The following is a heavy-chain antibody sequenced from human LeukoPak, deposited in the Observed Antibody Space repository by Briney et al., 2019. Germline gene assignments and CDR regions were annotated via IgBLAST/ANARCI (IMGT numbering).Heavy chain of an antibody. CDR2: INPSGGST. D-gene: IGHD3-3*01. J-gene: IGHJ6*03. CDR3: ASGSAGFLDYMDV. V-gene: IGHV1-46*01. CDR1: GYTFTSYY. Sequence: ASVKVSCKASGYTFTSYYMHWVRQAPGQGLEWMGIINPSGGSTSYAQKFQGRVTMTRDMSTSTVYMELSSLRSEDTAVYYCASGSAGFLDYMDVWGKGTPVTVSS.